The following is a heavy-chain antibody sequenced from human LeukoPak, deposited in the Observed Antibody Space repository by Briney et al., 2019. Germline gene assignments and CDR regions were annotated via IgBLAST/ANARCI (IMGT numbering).Heavy chain of an antibody. Sequence: SEILSLTCAVYGGSFSGYYWSWIRQPPGKGLEWIGEINHSGSTNYNPSLKSRVTISVDTSKNQFSLKLSSVNAADTAVYYCARVSVHGYSYGFDYWGQGTLVTVSS. D-gene: IGHD5-18*01. CDR3: ARVSVHGYSYGFDY. J-gene: IGHJ4*02. CDR1: GGSFSGYY. CDR2: INHSGST. V-gene: IGHV4-34*01.